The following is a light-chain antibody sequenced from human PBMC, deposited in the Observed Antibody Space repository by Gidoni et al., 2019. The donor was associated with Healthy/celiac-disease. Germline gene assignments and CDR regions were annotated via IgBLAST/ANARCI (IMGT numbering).Light chain of an antibody. CDR2: DAS. CDR3: QLRSDWPLT. J-gene: IGKJ4*01. CDR1: QSVGSY. V-gene: IGKV3-11*01. Sequence: IVLTQSPGTLSLSPGERATLSCRTSQSVGSYLAWYQQKPGQAPRLLIYDASNRATGISARFSGSGSGTDFTLTISSLEPEDFAFYYCQLRSDWPLTFGGXTKVEIK.